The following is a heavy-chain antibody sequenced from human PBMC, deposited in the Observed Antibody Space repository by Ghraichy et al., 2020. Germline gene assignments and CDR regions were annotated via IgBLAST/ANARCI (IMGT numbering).Heavy chain of an antibody. Sequence: GGSLRLSCAASGFTFSSYWMHWVRQAPGKGLVWVSRINSDGRSTTYADSVKGRFTISRDNAKNTLYLQMNSLRAEDTAVYYCARDQPYCSGGICYLGYWGQGTLVTVSS. CDR3: ARDQPYCSGGICYLGY. CDR2: INSDGRST. J-gene: IGHJ4*02. D-gene: IGHD2-15*01. CDR1: GFTFSSYW. V-gene: IGHV3-74*01.